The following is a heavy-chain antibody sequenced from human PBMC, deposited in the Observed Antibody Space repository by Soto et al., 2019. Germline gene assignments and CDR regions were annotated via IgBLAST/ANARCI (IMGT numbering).Heavy chain of an antibody. Sequence: SETLSLTCTASGGPINSQSYYGGWIRQRPGKGLEWIGTIYSTGYTHYNPSLSSRLSISVDTSKNQFSLQLTSVTAADSAVYFCVRPSTTLPPDYWGPGTLVT. V-gene: IGHV4-39*01. CDR1: GGPINSQSYY. J-gene: IGHJ4*02. CDR2: IYSTGYT. CDR3: VRPSTTLPPDY. D-gene: IGHD1-26*01.